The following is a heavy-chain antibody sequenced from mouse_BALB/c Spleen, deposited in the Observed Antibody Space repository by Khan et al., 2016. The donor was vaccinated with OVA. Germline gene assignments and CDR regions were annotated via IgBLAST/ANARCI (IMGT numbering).Heavy chain of an antibody. V-gene: IGHV1-9*01. Sequence: QVQLQQSGAELMKPGASVKISCKATGYTFSNYWIEWVKQRPGHGLEWIGEFLPGSVSTNSNEKFKGKATFTADTSSNTAYMQLRILTSEDSAVYYCARCGNHWFFDVWGAGTTVTVSS. CDR3: ARCGNHWFFDV. CDR2: FLPGSVST. J-gene: IGHJ1*01. CDR1: GYTFSNYW. D-gene: IGHD2-1*01.